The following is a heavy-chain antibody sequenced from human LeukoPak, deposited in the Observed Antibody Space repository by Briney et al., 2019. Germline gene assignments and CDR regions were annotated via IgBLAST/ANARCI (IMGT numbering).Heavy chain of an antibody. CDR1: GFTFSSTW. J-gene: IGHJ4*02. CDR3: ARGAGRCVVACSEPDY. D-gene: IGHD2-21*02. Sequence: GDSLRLSCAASGFTFSSTWMSWVRHAPGKGLEWVAYIQHDGSETNYVDSVKGGFTVSRANAQKSLYLQMNSMRVEDTAVYNCARGAGRCVVACSEPDYSGQGILVTVSS. CDR2: IQHDGSET. V-gene: IGHV3-7*01.